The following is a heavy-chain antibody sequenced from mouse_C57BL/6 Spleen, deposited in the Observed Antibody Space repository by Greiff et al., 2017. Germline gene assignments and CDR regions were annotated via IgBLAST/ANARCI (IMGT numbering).Heavy chain of an antibody. Sequence: QVQLKQSGPELVKPGASVKISCKASGYAFSSSWMNWVKQRPGKGLEWIGRIYPGDGDTNYNGKFKGKATLTADKSSSTAYMQLSSLTSEDSAVYFCARSGSSYHYYAMDYWGQGTSVTVSS. CDR2: IYPGDGDT. J-gene: IGHJ4*01. CDR3: ARSGSSYHYYAMDY. CDR1: GYAFSSSW. V-gene: IGHV1-82*01. D-gene: IGHD1-1*01.